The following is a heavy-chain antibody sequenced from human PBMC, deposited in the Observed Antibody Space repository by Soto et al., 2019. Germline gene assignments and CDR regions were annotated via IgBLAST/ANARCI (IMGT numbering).Heavy chain of an antibody. CDR2: ISGSGGST. Sequence: EVQLLESGGGLVQPGGSLRLSCAASGFTFRSYAMSWVRQAPGKGLEWVSAISGSGGSTYYADSVKGRFTISRDNSKNTLYLQMNSLRAEDTAVYYCAPRVNFMTTVTTRRDWGQGTLVTVSS. J-gene: IGHJ4*02. CDR1: GFTFRSYA. V-gene: IGHV3-23*01. D-gene: IGHD4-17*01. CDR3: APRVNFMTTVTTRRD.